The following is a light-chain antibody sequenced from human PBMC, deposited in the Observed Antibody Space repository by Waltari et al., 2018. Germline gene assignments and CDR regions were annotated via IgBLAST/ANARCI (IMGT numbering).Light chain of an antibody. CDR2: GTS. Sequence: EIVMTQSLATLSLSPGESATLSCRASQSLRSTLAWFQQKPGQPPRLLIYGTSTRATGIPARFSGSGSGTDFSLTISSLQPEDFATYYCQQYDYWPWTFGQGTRVETK. V-gene: IGKV3D-15*01. J-gene: IGKJ1*01. CDR1: QSLRST. CDR3: QQYDYWPWT.